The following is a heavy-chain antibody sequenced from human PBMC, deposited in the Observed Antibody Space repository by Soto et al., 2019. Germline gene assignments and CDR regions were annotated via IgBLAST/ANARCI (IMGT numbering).Heavy chain of an antibody. CDR3: AREERVSYYDSSGAFDI. D-gene: IGHD3-22*01. V-gene: IGHV3-48*02. CDR1: GFTFSSYS. Sequence: EVQLVESGGGLVQPGGSLRLSCAASGFTFSSYSMNWVRQAPGKGREWVSYISSSSSTIYYADSVKGRFTISRDNAKNSLYLQMNSLRDEDTGVYYCAREERVSYYDSSGAFDIWGQGTMVTVSS. J-gene: IGHJ3*02. CDR2: ISSSSSTI.